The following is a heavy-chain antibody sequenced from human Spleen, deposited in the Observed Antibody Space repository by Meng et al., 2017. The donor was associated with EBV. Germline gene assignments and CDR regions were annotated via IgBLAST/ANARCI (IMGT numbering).Heavy chain of an antibody. D-gene: IGHD3-10*02. Sequence: QLPLQEPGSGLVKPSETLSLTCDVSGGSITTGGYSWSWIRQPPGKGLEWIGYIYHDGSAYYNPSLRSRVTISEDRSKNQFSLKLSSVTAADTAVYYCARGGQYYYVNWFDPWGQGTLVTVSS. J-gene: IGHJ5*02. V-gene: IGHV4-30-2*01. CDR1: GGSITTGGYS. CDR3: ARGGQYYYVNWFDP. CDR2: IYHDGSA.